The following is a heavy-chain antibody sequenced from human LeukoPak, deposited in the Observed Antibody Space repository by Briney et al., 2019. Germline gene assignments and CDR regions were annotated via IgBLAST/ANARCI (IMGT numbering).Heavy chain of an antibody. CDR2: INPNSGGT. CDR1: GYTFTGYY. D-gene: IGHD5-12*01. CDR3: ARELLRRGYSGYEVNY. Sequence: GASVKVSCKASGYTFTGYYMHWVRQAPGQGLEWMGWINPNSGGTNYAQKFQGRVTMTRDTSISTAYMELSRLRSDDTAVYYCARELLRRGYSGYEVNYWGQGTLVTVSS. V-gene: IGHV1-2*02. J-gene: IGHJ4*02.